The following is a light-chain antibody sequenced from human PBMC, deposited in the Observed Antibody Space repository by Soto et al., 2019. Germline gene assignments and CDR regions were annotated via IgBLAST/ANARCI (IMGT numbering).Light chain of an antibody. V-gene: IGLV1-40*01. CDR3: STSSSTSTTWV. J-gene: IGLJ3*02. CDR2: EVT. CDR1: SSNLGAGYD. Sequence: QSVLTQPPSVSGAPGQRVTLSCTGNSSNLGAGYDVHWYQQHPGKAPQLMIYEVTNRPSGVSSRFSGSLSGNTASLTISGLQAEDEADYYCSTSSSTSTTWVFGGGTKLTVL.